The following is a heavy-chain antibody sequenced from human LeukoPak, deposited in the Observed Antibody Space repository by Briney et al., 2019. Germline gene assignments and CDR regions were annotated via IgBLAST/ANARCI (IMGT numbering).Heavy chain of an antibody. CDR3: AKDRGGQYSKGGFFDY. CDR2: IRYDGSNK. CDR1: GFTFSSYG. D-gene: IGHD6-13*01. Sequence: GGSLRLSCAASGFTFSSYGMHWVRQAPGKGLEWVAFIRYDGSNKYYADSVKGRFTISRDNSKNTLYLQMNSLRAEDTAVYYCAKDRGGQYSKGGFFDYWGQGTLVTVSS. J-gene: IGHJ4*02. V-gene: IGHV3-30*02.